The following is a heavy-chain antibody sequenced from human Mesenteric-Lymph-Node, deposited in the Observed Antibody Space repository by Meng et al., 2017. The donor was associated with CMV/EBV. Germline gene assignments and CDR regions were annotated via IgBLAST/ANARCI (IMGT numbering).Heavy chain of an antibody. J-gene: IGHJ6*02. CDR3: ARGSTHRFLEWGDYYYYGMDV. D-gene: IGHD3-3*01. CDR1: TSYR. Sequence: TSYRLSGVRRAAGQGLEWTVVRSSYNGNTNYAQKLHGRVTMTTDTSTSTAYMELRSLRSDDTAVYYCARGSTHRFLEWGDYYYYGMDVWGQGTTVTVSS. V-gene: IGHV1-18*01. CDR2: RSSYNGNT.